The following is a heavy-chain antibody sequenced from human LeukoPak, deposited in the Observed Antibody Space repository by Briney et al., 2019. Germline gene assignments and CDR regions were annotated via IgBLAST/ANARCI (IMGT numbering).Heavy chain of an antibody. D-gene: IGHD1-20*01. CDR2: IYYRGGT. Sequence: SETLSLTCAVSGGSISSSSFYWGWIRQPPGKGLEWIGSIYYRGGTYYSPSLKSRLTISVDTSKNQFSVKLSSVTAADTAVYYCARHITATNLIDLWGQGTRVTVS. V-gene: IGHV4-39*01. J-gene: IGHJ5*02. CDR3: ARHITATNLIDL. CDR1: GGSISSSSFY.